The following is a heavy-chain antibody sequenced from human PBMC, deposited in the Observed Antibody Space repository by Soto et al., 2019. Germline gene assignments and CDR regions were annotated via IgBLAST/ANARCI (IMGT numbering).Heavy chain of an antibody. D-gene: IGHD1-26*01. CDR3: ATGLVGATEVWFDP. CDR2: FDPEDGET. V-gene: IGHV1-24*01. J-gene: IGHJ5*02. Sequence: SVKVSCKASGYTLTELSMHWVRQAPRKGPEWMGGFDPEDGETIYAQKFQGRVTMTEDTSTDTAYMELSSLRSEDTVVYYCATGLVGATEVWFDPWGQGTLVIVCS. CDR1: GYTLTELS.